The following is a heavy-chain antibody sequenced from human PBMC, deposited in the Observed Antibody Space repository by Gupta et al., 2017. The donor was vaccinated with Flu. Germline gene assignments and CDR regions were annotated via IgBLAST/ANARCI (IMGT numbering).Heavy chain of an antibody. CDR3: AHSPRYSYGHDAFDI. J-gene: IGHJ3*02. Sequence: RGTSGVFVGGIRQPTGKALEWLALIYWDDDKSYSASLKSRLTITKDTSKNQVVLTMTNMDPVDTATYYCAHSPRYSYGHDAFDIWGQGTMVTVSS. CDR1: RGTSGVF. CDR2: IYWDDDK. V-gene: IGHV2-5*02. D-gene: IGHD5-18*01.